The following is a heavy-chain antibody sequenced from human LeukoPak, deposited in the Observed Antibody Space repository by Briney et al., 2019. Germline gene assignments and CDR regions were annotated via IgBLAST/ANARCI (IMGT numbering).Heavy chain of an antibody. CDR2: IYYSGST. D-gene: IGHD3-3*01. J-gene: IGHJ5*02. CDR3: ARVTNDFWSGYYKVNWFDP. CDR1: GGSISSSSYY. Sequence: PSETLSLTCTVSGGSISSSSYYWGWIRQPPGKGLEWIGSIYYSGSTYYNPSLKSRVTISVDTSKNQFSLKLSSVTAADTAVYYCARVTNDFWSGYYKVNWFDPWGQGTLVTVSS. V-gene: IGHV4-39*01.